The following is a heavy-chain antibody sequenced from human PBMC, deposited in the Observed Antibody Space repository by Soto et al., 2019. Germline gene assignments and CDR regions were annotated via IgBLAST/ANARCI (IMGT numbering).Heavy chain of an antibody. CDR1: GGTFSTYT. V-gene: IGHV1-69*02. Sequence: GASVKVSFKASGGTFSTYTITWVRQAPGQGLEWMGRIIPILAIADYAQRFQGRVTITADKSTSTAYMELSSLRSEDTAVYYCARWPDGYYYYGMDVWGQGTTVTVSS. CDR2: IIPILAIA. J-gene: IGHJ6*02. CDR3: ARWPDGYYYYGMDV.